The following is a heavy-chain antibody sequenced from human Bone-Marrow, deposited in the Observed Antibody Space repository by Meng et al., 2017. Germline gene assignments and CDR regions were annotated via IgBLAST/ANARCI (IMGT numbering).Heavy chain of an antibody. J-gene: IGHJ4*02. Sequence: SETLSLTCTVSGGSISSGSYYWSWFRQPAGKGLEWIGRIYTSGSTNYNPSLKSRVTISVDTSKNQFSLKLSSVTAADTAVYYCAREGYCGGDCHGFDYWGQGTLVTVSS. CDR1: GGSISSGSYY. D-gene: IGHD2-21*02. V-gene: IGHV4-61*02. CDR3: AREGYCGGDCHGFDY. CDR2: IYTSGST.